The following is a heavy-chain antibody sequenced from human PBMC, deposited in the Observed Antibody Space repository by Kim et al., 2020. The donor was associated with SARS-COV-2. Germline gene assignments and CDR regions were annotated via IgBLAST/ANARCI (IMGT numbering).Heavy chain of an antibody. J-gene: IGHJ4*02. CDR3: ARASSGSSSWYNPFDY. Sequence: SLKSRVTISVDTSKNQFSLKLSSVTAADTAVYYCARASSGSSSWYNPFDYWGQGTLVTVSS. D-gene: IGHD6-13*01. V-gene: IGHV4-34*01.